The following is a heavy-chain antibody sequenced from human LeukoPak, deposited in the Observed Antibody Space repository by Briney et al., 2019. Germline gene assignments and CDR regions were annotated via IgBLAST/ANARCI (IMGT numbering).Heavy chain of an antibody. V-gene: IGHV3-9*01. CDR1: GFTFDDYA. J-gene: IGHJ4*02. Sequence: PGRSLRLSCAASGFTFDDYAMPWVRQAPGKGLEWVSGISWNSGSIGYADSVKGRFTISRDNAKNSPYLQMNSLRAEDTALYYCAKARRGTTVTDYFDYWGQGTLVTVSS. CDR2: ISWNSGSI. CDR3: AKARRGTTVTDYFDY. D-gene: IGHD4-11*01.